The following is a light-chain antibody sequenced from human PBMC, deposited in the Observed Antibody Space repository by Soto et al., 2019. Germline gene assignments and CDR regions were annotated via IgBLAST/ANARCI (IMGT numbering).Light chain of an antibody. Sequence: SYELTQPPSVSVSPGQTASISCSGATLRSRYIAWFQQRPGQSPLVVIFQDSKRPSGIPARFSGSYSGNTATLTITETQNLDEADYFCQTWDGNTVVFGGATKLTVL. J-gene: IGLJ2*01. CDR2: QDS. CDR3: QTWDGNTVV. CDR1: TLRSRY. V-gene: IGLV3-1*01.